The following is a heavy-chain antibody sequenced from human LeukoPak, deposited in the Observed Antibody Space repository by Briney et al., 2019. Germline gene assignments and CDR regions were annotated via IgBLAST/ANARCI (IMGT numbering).Heavy chain of an antibody. V-gene: IGHV4-34*01. J-gene: IGHJ4*02. CDR1: GGSFSGYY. CDR3: ARGRGTMIVWLHNPPSGYYFDY. D-gene: IGHD3-22*01. Sequence: PSETLSLTCAVYGGSFSGYYWSWIRQPPGEGLEWIGETNHSGSTNYNPSLKSRVTISVDTSKNQFSLKLSSVTAADTAVYYCARGRGTMIVWLHNPPSGYYFDYWGQGTLVTVSS. CDR2: TNHSGST.